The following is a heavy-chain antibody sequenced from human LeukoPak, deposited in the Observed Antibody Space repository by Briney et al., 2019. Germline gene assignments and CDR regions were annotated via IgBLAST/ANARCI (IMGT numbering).Heavy chain of an antibody. Sequence: PGGSQRLSCAASGFNLNSYMLNWVRQAPGKGLEWVSSISSTGSYIYYADSVKGRFTISRDNPGNVVYLQMDSLRAEDTAVYYCTRVAQSGPTGWFDPWGQGTLVTVSS. CDR2: ISSTGSYI. J-gene: IGHJ5*02. CDR1: GFNLNSYM. CDR3: TRVAQSGPTGWFDP. D-gene: IGHD1-1*01. V-gene: IGHV3-21*01.